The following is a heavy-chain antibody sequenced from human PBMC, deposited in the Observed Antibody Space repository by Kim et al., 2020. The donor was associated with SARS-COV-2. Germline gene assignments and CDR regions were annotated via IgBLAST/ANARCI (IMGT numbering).Heavy chain of an antibody. Sequence: ADSGRGRFIISRDNSKNTLYLQMSSLTTEDRALYYCVKPGTTETVWAFDIWGQGTMVTVSS. CDR3: VKPGTTETVWAFDI. V-gene: IGHV3-64D*06. D-gene: IGHD1-1*01. J-gene: IGHJ3*02.